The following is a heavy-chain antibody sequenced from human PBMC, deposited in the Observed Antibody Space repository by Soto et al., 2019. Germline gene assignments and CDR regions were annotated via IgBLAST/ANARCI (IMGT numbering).Heavy chain of an antibody. CDR3: AKDRGTGWYFDY. Sequence: QVLLVESGGGVVQPGRSLRLSCAASGFTFSTYGMHWVRQAPGKGLEWVAGISYDGSNKYYADSVKGRFTISRDNSKNTLYLQMNGLRAEDTAVYYCAKDRGTGWYFDYWGQGTLVTVSS. D-gene: IGHD6-19*01. CDR1: GFTFSTYG. J-gene: IGHJ4*02. V-gene: IGHV3-30*18. CDR2: ISYDGSNK.